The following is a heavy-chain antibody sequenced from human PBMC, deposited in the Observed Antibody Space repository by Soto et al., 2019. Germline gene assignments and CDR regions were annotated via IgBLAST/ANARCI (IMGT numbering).Heavy chain of an antibody. D-gene: IGHD3-10*01. Sequence: SQTLSLTCAISGDSVPSKSATWNWIRQSPSRGLEWLGRTYYRSKWFFDYAVSVKSRITINPDTSKNQFSLHLNPVTPEDTALYYCARGGVTLVRGVTPYNWFDPWGQGTLVTVSS. V-gene: IGHV6-1*01. J-gene: IGHJ5*02. CDR3: ARGGVTLVRGVTPYNWFDP. CDR1: GDSVPSKSAT. CDR2: TYYRSKWFF.